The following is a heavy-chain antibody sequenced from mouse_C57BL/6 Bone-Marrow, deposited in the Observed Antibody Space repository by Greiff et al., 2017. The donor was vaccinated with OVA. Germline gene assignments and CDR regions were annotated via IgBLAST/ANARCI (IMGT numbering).Heavy chain of an antibody. CDR2: IYPGGGYT. CDR1: GYTFTNYW. J-gene: IGHJ4*01. Sequence: QVQLQQSGAEPVRPGTSVKMSCKASGYTFTNYWIGWAKQRPGHGLEWIGDIYPGGGYTNYNEKFKGKATLTADKSSSTAYMQFSSLTSEDSAIYYCALYYGSSYIAMDYWGQGTSVTVSS. V-gene: IGHV1-63*01. CDR3: ALYYGSSYIAMDY. D-gene: IGHD1-1*01.